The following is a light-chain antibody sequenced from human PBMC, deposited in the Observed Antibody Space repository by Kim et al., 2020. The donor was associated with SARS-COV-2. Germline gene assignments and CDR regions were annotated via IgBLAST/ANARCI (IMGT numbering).Light chain of an antibody. CDR3: VLYMGSGISV. Sequence: QAVVTQEPSFSVSPGGTVTLTCGLSSGSVSSSHHASWYQQTPGQAPRTLIYSTNTPSSGVPDRFSGSILGNKAALTITGAQADDESDYYCVLYMGSGISVFGGGTQLTVL. J-gene: IGLJ3*02. CDR2: STN. V-gene: IGLV8-61*01. CDR1: SGSVSSSHH.